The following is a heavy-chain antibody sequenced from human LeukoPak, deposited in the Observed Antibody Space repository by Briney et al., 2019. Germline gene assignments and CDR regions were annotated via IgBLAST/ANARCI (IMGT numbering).Heavy chain of an antibody. CDR3: ASHGIAVAGVGVFDY. V-gene: IGHV4-34*01. Sequence: SETLSLTCAVYGGSFSGYYWSWIRQPPGKGLERIGEINHSGSTNYNPSLKSRVTISVDTSKNQFSLKLSSVTAADTAVYYCASHGIAVAGVGVFDYWGQGTLVTVSS. J-gene: IGHJ4*02. CDR1: GGSFSGYY. CDR2: INHSGST. D-gene: IGHD6-19*01.